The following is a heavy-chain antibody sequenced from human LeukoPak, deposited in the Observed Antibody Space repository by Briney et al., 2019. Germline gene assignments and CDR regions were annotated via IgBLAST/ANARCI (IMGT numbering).Heavy chain of an antibody. D-gene: IGHD3-22*01. V-gene: IGHV4-30-4*01. Sequence: PSQTLSLTCTVSGGSISSGDYYWSWLRQPPGKGLEWIAYMYYSGSTYYNPSLKSRVTMSADTSKNQLSLKLSSVTAADTAVYYCARPYYYDSRIDPWGQGILVTVSS. CDR2: MYYSGST. CDR1: GGSISSGDYY. J-gene: IGHJ5*02. CDR3: ARPYYYDSRIDP.